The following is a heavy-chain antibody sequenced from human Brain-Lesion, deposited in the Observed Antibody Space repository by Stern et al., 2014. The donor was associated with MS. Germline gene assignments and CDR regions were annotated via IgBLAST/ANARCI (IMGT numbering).Heavy chain of an antibody. Sequence: VQLGQSGPGLVKPSQTLSLSCTVSGGSISSGGYYWSWIRQPAGKGLEWIGRIFNSGSTSYNPSLQRRATLSINNSKHPFPPRLNSMTAADTAVYYCARGRVVPGFQYYATDVWGQGTTVIVSS. CDR2: IFNSGST. CDR3: ARGRVVPGFQYYATDV. J-gene: IGHJ6*02. V-gene: IGHV4-61*02. CDR1: GGSISSGGYY. D-gene: IGHD2-2*01.